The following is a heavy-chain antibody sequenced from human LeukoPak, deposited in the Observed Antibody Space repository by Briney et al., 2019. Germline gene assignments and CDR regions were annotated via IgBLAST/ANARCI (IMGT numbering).Heavy chain of an antibody. J-gene: IGHJ6*02. CDR3: AKTPITMVYYYYGMDV. D-gene: IGHD3-10*01. Sequence: GGSLRLSCAASGFTFSSYAMSWVRQAPGKGLEWVSAISGSGGSTYYADSVKGRFTISRDNSKNTLYLQMNSLRAEDTAVYHCAKTPITMVYYYYGMDVWGQGTTVTVSS. CDR1: GFTFSSYA. V-gene: IGHV3-23*01. CDR2: ISGSGGST.